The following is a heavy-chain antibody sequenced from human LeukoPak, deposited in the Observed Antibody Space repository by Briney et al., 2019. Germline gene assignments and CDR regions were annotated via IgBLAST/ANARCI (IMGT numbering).Heavy chain of an antibody. CDR3: ARDRVWCSSTSCSRYFDY. V-gene: IGHV1-18*01. CDR2: ISPYNGNT. J-gene: IGHJ4*02. CDR1: GYTFTTDD. D-gene: IGHD2-2*01. Sequence: VASVKVSCKASGYTFTTDDISWVRQARGQGLEWMGWISPYNGNTNYAQRLQGRVTMTTDRSTSTAYVELRSLRSADTAIYYCARDRVWCSSTSCSRYFDYWGQGTLVTVSS.